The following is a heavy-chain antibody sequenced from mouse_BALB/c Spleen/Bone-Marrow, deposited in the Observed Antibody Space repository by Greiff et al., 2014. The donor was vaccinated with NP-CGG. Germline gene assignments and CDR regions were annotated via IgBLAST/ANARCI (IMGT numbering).Heavy chain of an antibody. CDR2: INPDSRTI. V-gene: IGHV4-1*02. Sequence: EVQLQESGGGLVQPGGSLKLSCAAPGFDFSRYWMSWVRQAPGKGLEWIGEINPDSRTINYSPSLKDKFIISRDNAKNTLYLRLNKVRSEDTALYYCARPDYYGYLNYWGQGTTLTVSS. J-gene: IGHJ2*01. CDR3: ARPDYYGYLNY. D-gene: IGHD1-1*01. CDR1: GFDFSRYW.